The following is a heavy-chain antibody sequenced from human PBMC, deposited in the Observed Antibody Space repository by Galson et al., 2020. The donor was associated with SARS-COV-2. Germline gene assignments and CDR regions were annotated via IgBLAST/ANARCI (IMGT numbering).Heavy chain of an antibody. J-gene: IGHJ3*02. CDR1: GFTFSSYG. CDR3: ARARSGSYSSAFDI. CDR2: ISYDGRNK. Sequence: GGSLRLSCAASGFTFSSYGMHWVRQAPGKGLEWVAVISYDGRNKYYADSVKGRFTISRDNSKNTLYLQMNSLRDEDTAVYYCARARSGSYSSAFDIWGQGTMVTVSS. D-gene: IGHD1-26*01. V-gene: IGHV3-30*01.